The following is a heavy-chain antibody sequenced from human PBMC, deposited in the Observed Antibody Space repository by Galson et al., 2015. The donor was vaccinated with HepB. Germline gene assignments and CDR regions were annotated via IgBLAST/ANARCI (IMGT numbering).Heavy chain of an antibody. CDR1: GFTFGDYA. J-gene: IGHJ6*03. CDR3: TRDERQPAPYYYYYYMDV. Sequence: SLRLSCAASGFTFGDYAMSWFRQAPGKGLEWVGFIRSKAYGGTTEYAASVKGRFTISRDDSKSIAYLQMNSLKTEDTAVYYCTRDERQPAPYYYYYYMDVWGKGTTVTVSS. V-gene: IGHV3-49*03. D-gene: IGHD6-13*01. CDR2: IRSKAYGGTT.